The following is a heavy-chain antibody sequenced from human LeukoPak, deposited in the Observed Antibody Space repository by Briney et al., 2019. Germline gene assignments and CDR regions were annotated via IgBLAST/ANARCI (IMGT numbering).Heavy chain of an antibody. CDR3: AREVTMLTSDYSFDL. CDR2: ISSSGFTI. CDR1: GFIFSDFY. J-gene: IGHJ2*01. Sequence: PGGSLRLSCTTSGFIFSDFYMSWIRQAPGKGLEWVSCISSSGFTIYYADSLKGRFSISSDNAKKSLYLQMDSLRVEDTAVYYCAREVTMLTSDYSFDLWGRGTLVTVSS. D-gene: IGHD4-17*01. V-gene: IGHV3-11*04.